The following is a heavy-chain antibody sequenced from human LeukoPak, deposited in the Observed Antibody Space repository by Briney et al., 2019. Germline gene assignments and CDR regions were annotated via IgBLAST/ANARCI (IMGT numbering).Heavy chain of an antibody. Sequence: PGGSLRLSCAASGFTSSSYGMHWVRQAPGKGLEWVAVISYDGSNKYNEDSVKGRFTISRDNSKNTLYLQMNSLRAEDTAVYYCANLATVTTRGVFDIWGQGTMVTVSS. CDR1: GFTSSSYG. J-gene: IGHJ3*02. V-gene: IGHV3-30*18. CDR3: ANLATVTTRGVFDI. CDR2: ISYDGSNK. D-gene: IGHD4-17*01.